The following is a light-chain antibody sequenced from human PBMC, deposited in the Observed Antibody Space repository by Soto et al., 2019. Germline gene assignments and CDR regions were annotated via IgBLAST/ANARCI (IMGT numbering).Light chain of an antibody. CDR2: AAS. Sequence: DLQMTQSPSSLSASVGDRVTITCRASQDISNFLAWFQQKPGKAPKSLISAASSLQSGVSSKFSGSRSGTDFTLTINNLQPDDSATYYCQQYMSYPVTFGQGTRLEIK. CDR1: QDISNF. J-gene: IGKJ5*01. CDR3: QQYMSYPVT. V-gene: IGKV1-16*02.